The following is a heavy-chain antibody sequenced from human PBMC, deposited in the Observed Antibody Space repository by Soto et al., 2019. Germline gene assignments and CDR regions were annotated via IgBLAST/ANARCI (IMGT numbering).Heavy chain of an antibody. Sequence: QVQLVQSGAEVKKPGSSVKVSCKASGGTFSSYAISWVRQAPGQGLEWMGGIIPIFGTANYAQKFQGRVPNTADESTITAYMELSSLRSEDTAVYYCARDQITMIARGFDPWGQGTLVTVSS. CDR2: IIPIFGTA. CDR3: ARDQITMIARGFDP. V-gene: IGHV1-69*01. CDR1: GGTFSSYA. D-gene: IGHD3-22*01. J-gene: IGHJ5*02.